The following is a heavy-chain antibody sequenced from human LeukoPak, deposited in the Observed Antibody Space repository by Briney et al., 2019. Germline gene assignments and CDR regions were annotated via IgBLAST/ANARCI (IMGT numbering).Heavy chain of an antibody. CDR1: GGSVSSSSSY. Sequence: SETLSLTCSVSGGSVSSSSSYWGWIRQPPGKGLEWIGSIYYSGSSFDNPALKSRVTISVDTSKNQFSLKLSSVTAADTAVYYCARHRSGWLQSSFDYWGQGTLVTVSS. J-gene: IGHJ4*02. V-gene: IGHV4-39*01. D-gene: IGHD5-24*01. CDR3: ARHRSGWLQSSFDY. CDR2: IYYSGSS.